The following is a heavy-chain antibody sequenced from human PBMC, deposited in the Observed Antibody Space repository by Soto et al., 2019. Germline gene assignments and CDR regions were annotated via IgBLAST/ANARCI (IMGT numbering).Heavy chain of an antibody. CDR1: GASLNSDY. Sequence: SETLSLTCTVSGASLNSDYLSWSRQSPGKGLEWIVYIYHMGGTYYNPSLKSRVTISIDKSKNQFSLNLRSVTAADTAVYFCARFTYKSGFNWFDPWGQGTQVTVSS. CDR2: IYHMGGT. V-gene: IGHV4-59*03. J-gene: IGHJ5*02. CDR3: ARFTYKSGFNWFDP. D-gene: IGHD5-12*01.